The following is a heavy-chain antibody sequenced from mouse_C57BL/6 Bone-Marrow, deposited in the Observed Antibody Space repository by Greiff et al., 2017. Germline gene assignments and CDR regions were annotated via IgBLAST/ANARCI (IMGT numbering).Heavy chain of an antibody. D-gene: IGHD1-1*01. V-gene: IGHV8-8*01. CDR3: ARMSFPLLYYYAMDY. CDR1: GFSLSTFGMG. J-gene: IGHJ4*01. CDR2: IWWDDDK. Sequence: QVTLKVCGPGILQPSQTLSLTCSFSGFSLSTFGMGVGWIRQPSGKGLEWLAHIWWDDDKYYNPALKSRLTISKDTSKNQVFLKIANVDTADTATYYCARMSFPLLYYYAMDYWGQGTSVTVSS.